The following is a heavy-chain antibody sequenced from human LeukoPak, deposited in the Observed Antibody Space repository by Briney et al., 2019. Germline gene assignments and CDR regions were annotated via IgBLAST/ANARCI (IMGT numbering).Heavy chain of an antibody. CDR2: IKGKTAGGTT. Sequence: GGSLRLSCAAAGFTFSGSTMHWVRHASGKGLEWVGRIKGKTAGGTTDYAAPVKGRLTISGDDSEYTLYLQMPSLKSEDTPVYYCTTGYGSGSFRSNVFDIWGRGTMVTVSS. V-gene: IGHV3-15*01. CDR3: TTGYGSGSFRSNVFDI. D-gene: IGHD3-10*01. J-gene: IGHJ3*02. CDR1: GFTFSGST.